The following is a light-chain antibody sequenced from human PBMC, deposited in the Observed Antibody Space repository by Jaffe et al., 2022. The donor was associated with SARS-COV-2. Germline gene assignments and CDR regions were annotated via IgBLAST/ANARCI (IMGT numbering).Light chain of an antibody. J-gene: IGLJ1*01. CDR2: AVT. CDR1: SSDVGAYDY. CDR3: SSYTSSSTLRYV. V-gene: IGLV2-14*03. Sequence: QSALTQPASVSGSPGQSITISCTGTSSDVGAYDYVSWYQQYPGKAPKLIIYAVTNRPSGVSNRFSGSKSGNTASLTISGLQADDEGDYYCSSYTSSSTLRYVFGIGTQVTVL.